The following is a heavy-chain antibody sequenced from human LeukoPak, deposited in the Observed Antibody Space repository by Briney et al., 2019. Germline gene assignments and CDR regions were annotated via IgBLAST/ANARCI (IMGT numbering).Heavy chain of an antibody. V-gene: IGHV3-48*03. CDR2: ISGSGNTI. CDR3: ARIPYTFYRDWFDP. CDR1: GFTFSSYE. D-gene: IGHD3-16*01. Sequence: GGSLRLSCAASGFTFSSYEMNWVRQAPGKGLEWVSYISGSGNTIYYADSVKGRFTISRDNAKNSLYLQMNSLRAEDTALYCCARIPYTFYRDWFDPWGQGTLVTVSS. J-gene: IGHJ5*02.